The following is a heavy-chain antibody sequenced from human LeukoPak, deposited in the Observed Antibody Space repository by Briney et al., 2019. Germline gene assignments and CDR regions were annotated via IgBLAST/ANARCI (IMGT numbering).Heavy chain of an antibody. Sequence: PGGSLRLSCAASGFTFISYTMSWVRRAPRKGLEWVSGISGSGDRTYYADSVKGQCTISRDNSKSTLYLQMNSLRAEDTAVYYCVKDRIGEEGSYYFDYWDQGTLVTVSS. V-gene: IGHV3-23*01. D-gene: IGHD3-10*01. J-gene: IGHJ4*02. CDR3: VKDRIGEEGSYYFDY. CDR2: ISGSGDRT. CDR1: GFTFISYT.